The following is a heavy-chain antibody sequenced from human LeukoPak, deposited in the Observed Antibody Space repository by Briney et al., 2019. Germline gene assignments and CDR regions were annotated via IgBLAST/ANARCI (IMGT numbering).Heavy chain of an antibody. Sequence: GGPLRLSCAASGFTFSSFTMNWARQAPGKGLEWVSPISSSSSYKYYADSVKGRFTISRDNAKNALYLQINSLSAEDTAVYYCAREDIVTGYYRFDYWGQGTLVTVSS. CDR1: GFTFSSFT. V-gene: IGHV3-21*01. J-gene: IGHJ4*02. CDR2: ISSSSSYK. D-gene: IGHD3-9*01. CDR3: AREDIVTGYYRFDY.